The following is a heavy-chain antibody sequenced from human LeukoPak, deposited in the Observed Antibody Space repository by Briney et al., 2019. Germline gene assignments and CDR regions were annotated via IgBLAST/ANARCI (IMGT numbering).Heavy chain of an antibody. V-gene: IGHV1-8*01. Sequence: ASVKVSCKASGYTFTSYDINWVRQAAGQGLEWMGWRNRSSDNTGYAQRLQARVTMNRNTSISTAYMELSSLRFEDTAVYYCATGLRRNGRYYFDYWGQGTLVTVSS. CDR2: RNRSSDNT. CDR3: ATGLRRNGRYYFDY. D-gene: IGHD2-8*01. CDR1: GYTFTSYD. J-gene: IGHJ4*02.